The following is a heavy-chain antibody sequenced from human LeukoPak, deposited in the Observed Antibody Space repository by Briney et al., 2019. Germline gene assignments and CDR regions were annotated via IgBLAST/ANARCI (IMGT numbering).Heavy chain of an antibody. Sequence: TGGSLRLSCAASGFTFSSYAMSWVRQAPGKGLEWVSAISGSGGSTYYADSVKGRFTISRDNSKNTLYLQMNSLRAEDTAVYYCAKDGYYDSSGYYYYYYGMDVWGQGTTVTVSS. CDR1: GFTFSSYA. D-gene: IGHD3-22*01. CDR3: AKDGYYDSSGYYYYYYGMDV. CDR2: ISGSGGST. V-gene: IGHV3-23*01. J-gene: IGHJ6*02.